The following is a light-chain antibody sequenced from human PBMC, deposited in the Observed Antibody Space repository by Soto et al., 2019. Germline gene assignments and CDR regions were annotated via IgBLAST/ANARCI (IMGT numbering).Light chain of an antibody. CDR1: QSVFSY. J-gene: IGKJ3*01. CDR2: DVS. V-gene: IGKV3-11*01. CDR3: QQRSNWPPFT. Sequence: EIVLTQSPATLSLSPGERATLSCRASQSVFSYLAWYQQKPGQAPRLLIYDVSNRATGIHARFSGSGSGTDFTHTISSLEPEDFAVYYCQQRSNWPPFTFGPGTKVDLK.